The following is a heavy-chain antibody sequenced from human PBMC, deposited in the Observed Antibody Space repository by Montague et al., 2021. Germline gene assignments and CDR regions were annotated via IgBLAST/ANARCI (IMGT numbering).Heavy chain of an antibody. D-gene: IGHD3-10*01. J-gene: IGHJ6*04. V-gene: IGHV4-59*01. CDR1: GGSITGYY. CDR3: ARGHGEYRVVLGTTMKLDG. Sequence: SETLSLTCSVPGGSITGYYWNWIRQSPGKGLEWIGYVYYSGTTDYNPSLKSRVTVSVDASKNLFSLKLTSVTPADTAMYYCARGHGEYRVVLGTTMKLDGWGKGTTVVVSP. CDR2: VYYSGTT.